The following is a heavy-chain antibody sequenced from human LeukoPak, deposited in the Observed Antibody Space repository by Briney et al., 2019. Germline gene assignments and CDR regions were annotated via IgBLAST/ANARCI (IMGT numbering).Heavy chain of an antibody. D-gene: IGHD2-15*01. Sequence: GGSLRLSCAVSGFTFSSYNMNWVRQAPGNGLEWVSYISSNSRSVYYAHSVKGRFTISRDNGKNSLYLQMNSLRVEDTAVYYCARDPALMVVGGTFDYWGQGILVTVSS. V-gene: IGHV3-48*01. CDR3: ARDPALMVVGGTFDY. CDR2: ISSNSRSV. J-gene: IGHJ4*02. CDR1: GFTFSSYN.